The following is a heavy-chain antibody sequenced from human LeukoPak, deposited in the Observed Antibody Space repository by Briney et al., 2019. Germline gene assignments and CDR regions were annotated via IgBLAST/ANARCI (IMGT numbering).Heavy chain of an antibody. CDR3: VSPRGFSYGYFDY. CDR1: GGSISSSSAY. CDR2: IYYSKNT. J-gene: IGHJ4*02. D-gene: IGHD5-18*01. Sequence: AETLSLTCTVSGGSISSSSAYWGWIRQPPGKGLEWIGSIYYSKNTYYNPSLKSRVTISADTSKNQFSLTLGSVSATDTAVYYCVSPRGFSYGYFDYWGQGTLVTVSS. V-gene: IGHV4-39*01.